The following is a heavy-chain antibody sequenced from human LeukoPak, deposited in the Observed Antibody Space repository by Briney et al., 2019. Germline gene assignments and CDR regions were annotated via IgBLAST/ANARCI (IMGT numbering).Heavy chain of an antibody. V-gene: IGHV4-38-2*02. CDR1: GYSISSGYY. Sequence: PSETLSLTCTVSGYSISSGYYWGWIRQPPGKGLEWIGSIYHSGSTYYNPSLKSRVTISVDTSKNQFSLKLSSVTAADTAVYYCARVDSSSFRFDPWGQGTLVTVSS. J-gene: IGHJ5*02. CDR3: ARVDSSSFRFDP. CDR2: IYHSGST. D-gene: IGHD6-13*01.